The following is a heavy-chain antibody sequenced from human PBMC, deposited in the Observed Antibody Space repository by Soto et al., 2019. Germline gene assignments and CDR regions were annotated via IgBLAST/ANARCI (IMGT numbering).Heavy chain of an antibody. D-gene: IGHD2-21*02. CDR2: MYNTGST. V-gene: IGHV4-59*01. CDR1: GGSISGYY. J-gene: IGHJ6*02. CDR3: ARDLWGYCGTDCYPLDV. Sequence: SETLSLTCTVSGGSISGYYWSWIRQPPGKGLEWIGYMYNTGSTVYNPSFKSRINISVDTSKNQFSLKLKSLTAADTAVYYCARDLWGYCGTDCYPLDVWGQGTTVT.